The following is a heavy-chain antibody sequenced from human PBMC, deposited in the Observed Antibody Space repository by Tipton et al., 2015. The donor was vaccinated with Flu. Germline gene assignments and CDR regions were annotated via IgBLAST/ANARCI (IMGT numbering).Heavy chain of an antibody. V-gene: IGHV3-23*01. CDR2: ISGSGVNT. D-gene: IGHD3-10*02. CDR1: GFTFSSYA. CDR3: AKTVVRGLIIPYYLDS. Sequence: SLRLSCAASGFTFSSYAMSWVRQAPGKGLEWVSGISGSGVNTYYADSVKGRFTIYRDNSKNMLYLQMNSLRAEDTAVYYCAKTVVRGLIIPYYLDSWGQGTLVTVSS. J-gene: IGHJ4*02.